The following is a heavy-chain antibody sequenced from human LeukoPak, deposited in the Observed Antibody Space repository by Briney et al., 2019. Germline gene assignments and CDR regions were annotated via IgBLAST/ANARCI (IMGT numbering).Heavy chain of an antibody. D-gene: IGHD2-2*01. CDR1: GFTFSDYY. Sequence: GGFLRLSCAASGFTFSDYYMSWIRQAPGKGLEWVSYISSSGSTIYYADSVKGRFTISRDNAKNSLYLQMNSLRAEDTAVYYCARDDIVVVPAAHYYYYGMDVWGQGTTVTVSS. V-gene: IGHV3-11*01. CDR3: ARDDIVVVPAAHYYYYGMDV. CDR2: ISSSGSTI. J-gene: IGHJ6*02.